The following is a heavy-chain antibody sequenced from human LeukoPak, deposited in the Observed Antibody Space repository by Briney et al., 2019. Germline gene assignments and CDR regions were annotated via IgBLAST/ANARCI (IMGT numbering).Heavy chain of an antibody. V-gene: IGHV4-59*08. CDR1: GGSISGYY. J-gene: IGHJ1*01. D-gene: IGHD3-10*01. CDR2: IYYSGST. CDR3: ARYGSGSYSDDHFQH. Sequence: SETLSLTCTVSGGSISGYYWSWIRQPPGKGLEWIGFIYYSGSTKYNPSLKSRVTISVDTTKNQFSLKLTSVTAADTAVYYCARYGSGSYSDDHFQHWGQGTLVTVSS.